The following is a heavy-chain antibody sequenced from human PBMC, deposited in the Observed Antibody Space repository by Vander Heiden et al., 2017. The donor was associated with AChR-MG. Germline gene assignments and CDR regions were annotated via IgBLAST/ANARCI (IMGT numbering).Heavy chain of an antibody. V-gene: IGHV3-7*01. Sequence: EVQLEASGGGLVQPGGSLRLSCAAPGFPFSSDWMNWVRQAPGKGLEWVANIKEDGSEKHYADSVKGRFTISRDNAKSSLYLQMNSLRDEDTAVYYCAAKKYCSNGVCYGFDPWGLGTLVTVSS. J-gene: IGHJ5*02. CDR3: AAKKYCSNGVCYGFDP. CDR2: IKEDGSEK. CDR1: GFPFSSDW. D-gene: IGHD2-8*01.